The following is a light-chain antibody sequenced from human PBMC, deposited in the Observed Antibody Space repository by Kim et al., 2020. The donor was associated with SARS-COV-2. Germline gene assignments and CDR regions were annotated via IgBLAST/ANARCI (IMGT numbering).Light chain of an antibody. J-gene: IGKJ4*01. Sequence: LAPRDRATLSCKTSQSLDSIYLAWYQQKPGQVPRLLISAASRRATGVPDRFSGSGSGTDFTLTISPVEPEDFAVYYCQQYGRAPRTFGGGTKVEI. CDR2: AAS. CDR3: QQYGRAPRT. V-gene: IGKV3-20*01. CDR1: QSLDSIY.